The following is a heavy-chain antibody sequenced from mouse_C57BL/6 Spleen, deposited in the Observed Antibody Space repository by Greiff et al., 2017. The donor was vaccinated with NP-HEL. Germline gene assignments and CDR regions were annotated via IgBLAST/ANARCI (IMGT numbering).Heavy chain of an antibody. CDR2: IDPSDSYT. V-gene: IGHV1-69*01. Sequence: QVQLQQPGAELVMPGASVKLSCKASGYTFTSYWMHWVKQRPGQGLEWIGEIDPSDSYTNYNQKFKGKSTLTVDKSSSTSYLQLSSVTSADSAVYYCARTVRRGAMDYWGQGTSVTVSS. D-gene: IGHD2-14*01. CDR3: ARTVRRGAMDY. J-gene: IGHJ4*01. CDR1: GYTFTSYW.